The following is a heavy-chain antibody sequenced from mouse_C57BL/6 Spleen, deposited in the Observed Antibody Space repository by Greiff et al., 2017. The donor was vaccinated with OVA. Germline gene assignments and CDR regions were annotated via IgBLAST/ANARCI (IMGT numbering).Heavy chain of an antibody. D-gene: IGHD1-1*01. Sequence: QVQLKQSGPELVKPGASVKISCKASGYAFSSSWMNWVKQRPGKGLEWIGRIYPGDGDTNYNGKFKGKATLTADKSSSTAYMQLSSLTSEVSAVYFCARSGFITTGRDFDYWGQGTTLTVSS. J-gene: IGHJ2*01. V-gene: IGHV1-82*01. CDR1: GYAFSSSW. CDR3: ARSGFITTGRDFDY. CDR2: IYPGDGDT.